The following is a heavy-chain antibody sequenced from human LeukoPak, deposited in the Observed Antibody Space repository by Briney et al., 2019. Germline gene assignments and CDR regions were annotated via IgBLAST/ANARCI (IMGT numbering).Heavy chain of an antibody. CDR3: AKELGVLLWFGEFYFDP. Sequence: QAGWSLRLSCAASGFTFSSYGMHWVRQAPGKGLEWVAFIRYDGSNKYYADSVKGRFTISRDNSKNTLYLQMNSLRAEDTAVYYCAKELGVLLWFGEFYFDPWGQGTLVTVSS. V-gene: IGHV3-30*02. J-gene: IGHJ5*02. CDR1: GFTFSSYG. D-gene: IGHD3-10*01. CDR2: IRYDGSNK.